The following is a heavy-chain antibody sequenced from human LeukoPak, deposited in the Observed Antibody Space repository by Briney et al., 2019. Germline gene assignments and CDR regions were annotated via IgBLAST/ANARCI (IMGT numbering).Heavy chain of an antibody. CDR2: INHSGST. Sequence: SETLSLTCAVYGGSFSGYYWSWIRQPPRKGLEWIGEINHSGSTNYNPSLKSRVTISVDTSKNQFSLKLSSVTAADTAVYSCAREGGDPRWLDPWGQGTLVTVSS. V-gene: IGHV4-34*01. D-gene: IGHD6-25*01. CDR1: GGSFSGYY. CDR3: AREGGDPRWLDP. J-gene: IGHJ5*02.